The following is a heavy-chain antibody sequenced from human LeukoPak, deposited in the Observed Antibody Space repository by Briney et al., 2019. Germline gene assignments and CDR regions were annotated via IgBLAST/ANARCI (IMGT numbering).Heavy chain of an antibody. CDR2: INHSGST. CDR1: GGSFSGYY. CDR3: AASSTGSGYPYRSCYFDY. D-gene: IGHD5-12*01. J-gene: IGHJ4*02. V-gene: IGHV4-34*01. Sequence: SESLSLTCAVYGGSFSGYYWSWIRQPPGKGLEWIGEINHSGSTNYNPSLKSRVTISVDTSKNQFSLKLSSVTAADTAVYYCAASSTGSGYPYRSCYFDYWGQGTLVTVSS.